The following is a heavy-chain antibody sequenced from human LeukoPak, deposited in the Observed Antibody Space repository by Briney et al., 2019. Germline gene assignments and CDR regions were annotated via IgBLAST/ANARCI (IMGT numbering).Heavy chain of an antibody. CDR1: GFTFYDYG. J-gene: IGHJ4*02. CDR2: INWNGGST. D-gene: IGHD3-3*01. CDR3: AREADPLTIFGVVTPDY. Sequence: GGSLRLSCAASGFTFYDYGMSWVRHAPGKGLEWVAGINWNGGSTGYADSVKGRFTISRDNAKNSLYLQMNSLRAEDTALYYCAREADPLTIFGVVTPDYWGQGTLVTVSS. V-gene: IGHV3-20*04.